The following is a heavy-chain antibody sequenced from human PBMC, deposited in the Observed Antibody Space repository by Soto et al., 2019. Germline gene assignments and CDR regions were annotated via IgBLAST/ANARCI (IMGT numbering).Heavy chain of an antibody. J-gene: IGHJ6*03. CDR2: SSGSGGST. CDR3: AKGVVDDYGEYVEYDYYYYMDV. CDR1: GFTFSSDA. Sequence: EVQLLESGGGLVQPGGSLRLSCAASGFTFSSDAMSWVRQAPGKGLEWVSASSGSGGSTYYAGSVKGRFTISRDNSKNKLYLQMNSLRGEDTAVYYCAKGVVDDYGEYVEYDYYYYMDVWGKGTTVTVAS. D-gene: IGHD4-17*01. V-gene: IGHV3-23*01.